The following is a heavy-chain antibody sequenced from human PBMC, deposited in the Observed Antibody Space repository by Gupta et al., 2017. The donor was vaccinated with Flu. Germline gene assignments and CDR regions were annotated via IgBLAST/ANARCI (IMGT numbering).Heavy chain of an antibody. J-gene: IGHJ4*02. D-gene: IGHD5-24*01. Sequence: EVQLVESGGGLVQPGGSLTPSCAASGLTSSDSWMNWVRQAPGKGLEWVANINQDGSTKNYVDSLKGRFTVSRDNAKNSLYLQMDSLRAEDTAVYFCARNRGWEQFDYWGQGTLVTVSS. CDR3: ARNRGWEQFDY. CDR1: GLTSSDSW. V-gene: IGHV3-7*01. CDR2: INQDGSTK.